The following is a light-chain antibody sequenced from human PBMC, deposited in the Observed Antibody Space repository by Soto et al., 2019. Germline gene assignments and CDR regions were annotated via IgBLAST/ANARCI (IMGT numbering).Light chain of an antibody. CDR2: DTS. Sequence: EVVMWKSPATLSFSPVEGATLSGRASQEIGDTLAWYQHKPGQTPTLLIYDTSTRATGVPTRFSGSRSGAEFTLTINRLQSEDVAVYYCQPYNNRPLTFGEGTKV. CDR3: QPYNNRPLT. V-gene: IGKV3-15*01. CDR1: QEIGDT. J-gene: IGKJ4*01.